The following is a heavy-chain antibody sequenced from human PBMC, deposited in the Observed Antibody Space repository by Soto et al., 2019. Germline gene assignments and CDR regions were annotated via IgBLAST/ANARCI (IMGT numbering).Heavy chain of an antibody. CDR1: GFTFSSYS. J-gene: IGHJ4*02. V-gene: IGHV3-21*01. CDR2: ISSSSSYI. D-gene: IGHD4-17*01. Sequence: PGGSLRLSCAASGFTFSSYSMNWVRQAPGKGLEWVSSISSSSSYISYAEKVKGRFTISRDNARNSLYLQMNSLRADDTAVYYCARGNYGGFDYWGQGT. CDR3: ARGNYGGFDY.